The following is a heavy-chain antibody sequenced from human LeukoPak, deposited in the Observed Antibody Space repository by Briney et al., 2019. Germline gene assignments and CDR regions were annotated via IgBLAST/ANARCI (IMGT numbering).Heavy chain of an antibody. Sequence: ASVKVSCKASGGTFSSYAISWVRQAPGQRLEWMGWIDAGNGNAKYSQKFQGRVTITRDTSASTAYMELSSLRSEDTAVYYCAREARLMGLDPWGQGTLVTVSS. CDR2: IDAGNGNA. D-gene: IGHD6-25*01. V-gene: IGHV1-3*01. CDR3: AREARLMGLDP. J-gene: IGHJ5*02. CDR1: GGTFSSYA.